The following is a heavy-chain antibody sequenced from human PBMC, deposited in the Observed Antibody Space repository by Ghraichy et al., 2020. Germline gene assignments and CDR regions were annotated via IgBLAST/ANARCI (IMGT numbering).Heavy chain of an antibody. Sequence: GGSLRLSCRTSGFTFSDYYMSWIRQAPGKGLEWISYISTTSSYRDNADSVKGRFTISRDNAKSSLYLQMNNLRAEDTAVYYCARGYDYFADWGQGTLVTVSS. CDR2: ISTTSSYR. J-gene: IGHJ4*02. CDR3: ARGYDYFAD. CDR1: GFTFSDYY. D-gene: IGHD5-12*01. V-gene: IGHV3-11*05.